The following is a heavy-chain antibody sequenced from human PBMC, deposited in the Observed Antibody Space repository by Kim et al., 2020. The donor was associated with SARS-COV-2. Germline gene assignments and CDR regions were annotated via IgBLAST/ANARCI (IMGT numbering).Heavy chain of an antibody. V-gene: IGHV3-11*04. CDR2: ICGSGSDI. Sequence: GGSLRLSCAVSGFTFSDYCMSWIRQAPGKGLEWFSYICGSGSDIYYADSVKGRFTISRDSAKNSLYLQMNSLRDEDTAVYYCARGASDYWGQGTLVTVSS. CDR3: ARGASDY. CDR1: GFTFSDYC. J-gene: IGHJ4*02.